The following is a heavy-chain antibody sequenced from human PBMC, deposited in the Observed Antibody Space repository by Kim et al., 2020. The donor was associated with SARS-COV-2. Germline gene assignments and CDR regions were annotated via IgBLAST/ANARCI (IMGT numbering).Heavy chain of an antibody. Sequence: SVKVSCKASGGVFSSHAITWVRQAPGQGLEWMGGIIPMFGTPNYAQKFQGRVTITADESTSTAYMELSSLRSEDTAVYYCAREIPNYYGSGSRTDYYYYGMDVWGQGTTVTVSS. J-gene: IGHJ6*02. CDR2: IIPMFGTP. CDR1: GGVFSSHA. CDR3: AREIPNYYGSGSRTDYYYYGMDV. D-gene: IGHD3-10*01. V-gene: IGHV1-69*13.